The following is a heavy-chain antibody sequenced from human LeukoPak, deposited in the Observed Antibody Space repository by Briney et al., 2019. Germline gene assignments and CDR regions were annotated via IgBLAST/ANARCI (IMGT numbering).Heavy chain of an antibody. V-gene: IGHV3-23*01. J-gene: IGHJ4*02. Sequence: GGSLRLSCAASGFTFSSYAMSWVRQAPGKGLEWVSAISGSGGSTYYADSVKGRFTISRDNSKNTLYLQMNSLRAEDTAVYYCAKGGRSHGGNSGGIDYWGQGTLVTVSS. D-gene: IGHD4-23*01. CDR1: GFTFSSYA. CDR3: AKGGRSHGGNSGGIDY. CDR2: ISGSGGST.